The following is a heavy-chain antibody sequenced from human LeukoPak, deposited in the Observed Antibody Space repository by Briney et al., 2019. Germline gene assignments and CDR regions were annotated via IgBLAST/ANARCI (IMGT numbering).Heavy chain of an antibody. CDR3: ARENVDIVATGRFDL. J-gene: IGHJ2*01. Sequence: KSSQTLSLTCTVSGGSISSGDYYWSWIRQPPGTGLEWIGYIYYSGSTYYNPSLKSRVTISVDTSKNQFSLKLSSVTAADTAVYYCARENVDIVATGRFDLWGRGTLVTVSS. D-gene: IGHD5-12*01. V-gene: IGHV4-30-4*01. CDR1: GGSISSGDYY. CDR2: IYYSGST.